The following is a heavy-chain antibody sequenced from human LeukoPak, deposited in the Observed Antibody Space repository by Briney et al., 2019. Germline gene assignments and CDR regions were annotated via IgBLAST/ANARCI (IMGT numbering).Heavy chain of an antibody. V-gene: IGHV3-48*01. CDR3: ARSSSSSPHYYYYYTDV. CDR2: ISSSSSTI. D-gene: IGHD6-6*01. J-gene: IGHJ6*03. CDR1: GFTFSSYS. Sequence: GGSLRLSCAASGFTFSSYSMNWVRQAPGKGLEWVSYISSSSSTIYYADSVKGRFTISRDNAKNSLYLQMNSLRAEDTAVYYCARSSSSSPHYYYYYTDVWGKGTTVTVSS.